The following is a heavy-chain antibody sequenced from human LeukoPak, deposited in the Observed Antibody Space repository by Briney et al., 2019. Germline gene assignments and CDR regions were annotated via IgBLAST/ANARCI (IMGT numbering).Heavy chain of an antibody. Sequence: EASVKVSCKASGGTFSSYAISWVRQAPGQGLEWMGRIIPILGIANYAQKFQGRVTVTADKSTSTAYMELSGLRSEDTAVYYCARGYYYDSSGYLAGYYFDYWGQGTLVTVSS. J-gene: IGHJ4*02. CDR3: ARGYYYDSSGYLAGYYFDY. D-gene: IGHD3-22*01. CDR1: GGTFSSYA. V-gene: IGHV1-69*04. CDR2: IIPILGIA.